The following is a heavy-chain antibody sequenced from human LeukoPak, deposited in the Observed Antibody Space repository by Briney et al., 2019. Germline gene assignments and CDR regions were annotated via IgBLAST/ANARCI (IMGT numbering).Heavy chain of an antibody. CDR3: AKGRRWYLAGTFDY. Sequence: GGSLRLSCAASGITFSSYAMNWVRQAPGKGLEWVSAISGSGGSTYYADSVKGRFTISRDNSKNTLYLQMNSLRAEDTAVYYCAKGRRWYLAGTFDYWGQGTLVTVSS. V-gene: IGHV3-23*01. CDR1: GITFSSYA. D-gene: IGHD6-19*01. J-gene: IGHJ4*02. CDR2: ISGSGGST.